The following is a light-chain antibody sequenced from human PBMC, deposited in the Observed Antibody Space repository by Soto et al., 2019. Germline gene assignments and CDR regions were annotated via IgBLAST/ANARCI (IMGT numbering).Light chain of an antibody. Sequence: EIVLTQSPGTLSLSPGERATLSCRTSQSVSDNQLAWYQQKPGQAPRLLIYDVSSRATTIPARFSGSVFGTDFTLTISSLEPEDAAVYYGQQRSNWPPITFGQGTRLEIK. CDR1: QSVSDNQ. V-gene: IGKV3D-20*02. CDR2: DVS. CDR3: QQRSNWPPIT. J-gene: IGKJ5*01.